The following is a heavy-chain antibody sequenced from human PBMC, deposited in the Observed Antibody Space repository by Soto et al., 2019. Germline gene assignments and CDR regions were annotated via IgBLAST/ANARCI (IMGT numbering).Heavy chain of an antibody. D-gene: IGHD3-9*01. CDR2: ISAYNGNT. J-gene: IGHJ4*02. V-gene: IGHV1-18*01. CDR1: GYTFTSYG. Sequence: APVKVSCQASGYTFTSYGISWVRQAPGQGLEWMGWISAYNGNTNYAQKLQGRVTMTTDTSTSTAYMELRSLRSDDTAVYYCARDGRRYFDWLPTFDYWGQGTLVTVSS. CDR3: ARDGRRYFDWLPTFDY.